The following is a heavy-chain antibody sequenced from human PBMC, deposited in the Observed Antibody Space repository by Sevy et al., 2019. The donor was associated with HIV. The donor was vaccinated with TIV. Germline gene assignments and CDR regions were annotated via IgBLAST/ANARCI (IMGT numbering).Heavy chain of an antibody. CDR2: FDPEDGET. CDR3: AITKDYYDSSGYPFDY. V-gene: IGHV1-24*01. Sequence: ASVKVSCKVSGYTPTQLSMHWVRQAPGKGLEWMGSFDPEDGETIYAQKFQGRVTMTEDTSTDTAYMELSSLKSEDTAVFYCAITKDYYDSSGYPFDYWGQGTLVTVSS. D-gene: IGHD3-22*01. J-gene: IGHJ4*02. CDR1: GYTPTQLS.